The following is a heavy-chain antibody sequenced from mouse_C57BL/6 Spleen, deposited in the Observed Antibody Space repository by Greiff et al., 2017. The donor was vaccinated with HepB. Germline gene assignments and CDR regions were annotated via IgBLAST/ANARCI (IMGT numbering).Heavy chain of an antibody. V-gene: IGHV1-5*01. J-gene: IGHJ3*01. D-gene: IGHD1-1*01. Sequence: VQLQQPGAELVKPGASVKLSCKASGYTFTSYWMHWVKQRPGQGLEWIGAIYPGNSDTSYNQKFKGKAKLTAVTSASTAYMELSSLTNEDSAVYYCTRGVTTVVAPFAYWGQGTLVTVSA. CDR3: TRGVTTVVAPFAY. CDR1: GYTFTSYW. CDR2: IYPGNSDT.